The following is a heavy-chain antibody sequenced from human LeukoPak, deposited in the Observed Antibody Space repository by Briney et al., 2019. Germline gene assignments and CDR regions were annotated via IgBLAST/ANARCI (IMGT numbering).Heavy chain of an antibody. CDR1: GGSISSGSYY. V-gene: IGHV4-61*02. Sequence: SSETLSLTCTVSGGSISSGSYYWSWIRQPAGKGLEWIGRIYTSGSTNYNPSLKSRVTISVDTSKNQFSLKLSSVTAADTAVYYCARATYYDLFSDYWGQGTLVTVSS. CDR2: IYTSGST. CDR3: ARATYYDLFSDY. D-gene: IGHD3-3*01. J-gene: IGHJ4*02.